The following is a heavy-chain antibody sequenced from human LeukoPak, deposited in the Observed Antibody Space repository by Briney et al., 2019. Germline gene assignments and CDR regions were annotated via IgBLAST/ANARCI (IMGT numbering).Heavy chain of an antibody. CDR3: AKTPYCTNGICYTRYFFDY. V-gene: IGHV3-23*01. D-gene: IGHD2-8*01. Sequence: GGSLGLSCTASGFTFSNYAMSWVRQAPGKGLEWVSTISGSGGNTYYADSVKGRFTISRDNSKNTLYVQMNSLRAEDTAVYYCAKTPYCTNGICYTRYFFDYWGQGTLVTVSS. CDR2: ISGSGGNT. CDR1: GFTFSNYA. J-gene: IGHJ4*02.